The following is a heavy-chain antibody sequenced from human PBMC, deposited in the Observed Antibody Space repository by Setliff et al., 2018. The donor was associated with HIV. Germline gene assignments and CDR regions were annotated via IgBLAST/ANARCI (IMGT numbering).Heavy chain of an antibody. D-gene: IGHD1-1*01. J-gene: IGHJ3*01. V-gene: IGHV4-59*01. CDR1: DNSITNYY. CDR2: MHYSGRT. CDR3: ARWGETTGIKAFDL. Sequence: SETLSLTCTVSDNSITNYYWNRIRQPPGKGLEWIGYMHYSGRTSYNPSLKSRVTTSVNTSKNQLSLNLSSVTAADTAVYYCARWGETTGIKAFDLWGQGTMVTVSS.